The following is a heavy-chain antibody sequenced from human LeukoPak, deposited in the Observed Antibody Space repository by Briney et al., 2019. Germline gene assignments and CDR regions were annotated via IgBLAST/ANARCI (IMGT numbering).Heavy chain of an antibody. CDR2: IYPGDSDT. CDR1: GYSFTSYW. CDR3: ARLGSSSWSPLDY. D-gene: IGHD6-13*01. Sequence: GESLKISCKGSGYSFTSYWIGWVRQMPGKGLEWMGIIYPGDSDTRYSPSFQGQVTISADKSISTAYLQWSGLKASDTAMYYCARLGSSSWSPLDYWGQGTLVTVSS. V-gene: IGHV5-51*01. J-gene: IGHJ4*02.